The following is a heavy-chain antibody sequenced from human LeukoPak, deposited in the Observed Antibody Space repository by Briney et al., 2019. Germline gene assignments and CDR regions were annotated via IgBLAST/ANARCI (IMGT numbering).Heavy chain of an antibody. CDR3: ARATYSGYDFGY. CDR2: IDYSWSA. J-gene: IGHJ4*02. V-gene: IGHV4-30-2*03. Sequence: SQTLSLTCAVSGGSISSGGYSWSWIRQPPGKGLEWIGSIDYSWSAYYNPSLKSRVTISIDTSKNQFSLKLNSVTAADTAMYYCARATYSGYDFGYWGRGTLVTVSS. CDR1: GGSISSGGYS. D-gene: IGHD5-12*01.